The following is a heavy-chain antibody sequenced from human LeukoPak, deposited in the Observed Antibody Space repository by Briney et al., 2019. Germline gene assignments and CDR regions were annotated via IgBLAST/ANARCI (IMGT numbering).Heavy chain of an antibody. CDR3: ARDPCSSTSCLGYYGMDV. J-gene: IGHJ6*02. D-gene: IGHD2-2*01. CDR1: GVSISSYY. CDR2: IYYSGST. V-gene: IGHV4-59*01. Sequence: SSETLSLTCTVSGVSISSYYWSWIRQPPGKGLEWIGYIYYSGSTNYNPSLKSRVTISVDTSKNQFSLKLSSVTAADTAVYYCARDPCSSTSCLGYYGMDVWGQGTTVTVSS.